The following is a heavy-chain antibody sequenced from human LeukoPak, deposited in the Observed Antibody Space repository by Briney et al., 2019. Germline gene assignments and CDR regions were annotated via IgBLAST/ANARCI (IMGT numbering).Heavy chain of an antibody. CDR3: ARVEGLDYGDCRFDY. D-gene: IGHD4-17*01. CDR2: INPNSGGT. J-gene: IGHJ4*02. CDR1: GYTFSGYY. V-gene: IGHV1-2*02. Sequence: ASVKVSCKASGYTFSGYYMHWVRQAPGQGLEWMGWINPNSGGTNYAQKFQGRVTMTRDTSISTAYMELSRLRSDDTAVYYCARVEGLDYGDCRFDYWGQGTLVTVSS.